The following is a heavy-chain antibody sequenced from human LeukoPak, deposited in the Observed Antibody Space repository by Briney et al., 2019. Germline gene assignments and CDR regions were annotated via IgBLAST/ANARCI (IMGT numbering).Heavy chain of an antibody. CDR3: ARAVCSGGSCYDWFDP. V-gene: IGHV4-30-4*01. Sequence: PSQTLSLTCTVSGGSISSGDYYWSWIRQPPGKGLEWIGYIYYSGSTYYNPSLKSRVTISVDTSKNQFSLKLSSVTAADTAVYYCARAVCSGGSCYDWFDPWGQGTLVTVSS. J-gene: IGHJ5*02. CDR2: IYYSGST. D-gene: IGHD2-15*01. CDR1: GGSISSGDYY.